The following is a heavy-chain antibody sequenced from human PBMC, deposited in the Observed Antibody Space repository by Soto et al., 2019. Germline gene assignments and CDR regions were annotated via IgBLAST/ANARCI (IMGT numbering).Heavy chain of an antibody. CDR3: ARVSYDSSGYDY. J-gene: IGHJ4*02. CDR2: INGRGNYI. V-gene: IGHV3-21*04. CDR1: GFSFSTYN. D-gene: IGHD3-22*01. Sequence: GGSLRLSCAASGFSFSTYNMNWVRQAPGKGLEWVSSINGRGNYIYYTDSVKGRFTISRDNAKKSLYLQMDSLRSEDTAVYYCARVSYDSSGYDYWGQGTLVTVSS.